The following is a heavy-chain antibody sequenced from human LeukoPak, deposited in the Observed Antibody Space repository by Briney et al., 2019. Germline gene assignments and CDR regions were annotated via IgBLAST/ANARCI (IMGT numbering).Heavy chain of an antibody. V-gene: IGHV3-23*01. CDR1: GFTFSSQA. CDR3: AKDTVVGTTANLFDY. D-gene: IGHD4-23*01. J-gene: IGHJ4*02. CDR2: ISGSGGST. Sequence: PGGSLRLSCAASGFTFSSQAMSWVRQAPGKGLEWVSVISGSGGSTYYADSVKGRFTISRDNSKNTLYLQMNSLRAEDTAVCYCAKDTVVGTTANLFDYWGQGTLVTVSS.